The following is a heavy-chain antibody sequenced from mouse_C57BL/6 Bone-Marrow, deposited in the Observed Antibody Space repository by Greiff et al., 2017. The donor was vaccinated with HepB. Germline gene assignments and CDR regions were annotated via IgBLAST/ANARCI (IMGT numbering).Heavy chain of an antibody. CDR1: GYTFTSYG. D-gene: IGHD2-3*01. CDR3: ASYDGYPYAMDY. CDR2: IYPRSGNT. Sequence: QVQLKESGAELARPGASVKLSCKASGYTFTSYGISWVKQRTGQGLEWIGEIYPRSGNTYYNEKFKGKATLTADKSSSTAYMELRSLTSEDSAVYFCASYDGYPYAMDYWGQGTSVTVSS. J-gene: IGHJ4*01. V-gene: IGHV1-81*01.